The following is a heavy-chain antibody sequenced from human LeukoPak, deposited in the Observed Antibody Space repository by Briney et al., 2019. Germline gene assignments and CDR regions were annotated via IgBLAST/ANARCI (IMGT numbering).Heavy chain of an antibody. V-gene: IGHV3-7*01. J-gene: IGHJ4*02. CDR2: IKQDGSEK. D-gene: IGHD3-10*01. Sequence: PGGSLRLSCAASGFTFSSYWMSWVRQAPGKGLEWVANIKQDGSEKYYVDSVKGRFTISRDNAKNSLYLQMNSLRAEDTAVYYCARVGITMVRGVITKRPPYYFDYWGQGTLVTVSS. CDR3: ARVGITMVRGVITKRPPYYFDY. CDR1: GFTFSSYW.